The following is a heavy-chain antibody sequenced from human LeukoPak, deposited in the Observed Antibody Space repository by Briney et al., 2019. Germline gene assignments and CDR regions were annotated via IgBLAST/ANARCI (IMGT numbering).Heavy chain of an antibody. Sequence: PSETLSLTCSVSGDSISTSNSYWGWIRQPPGKGLEWIGSIYYSGNTYYNASLKSRVTISVDTSKNQFSLKFTSVTAADTAVYYCARGQLDDSSYYYYYYMDVWGKGTTVTVSS. D-gene: IGHD3-22*01. CDR2: IYYSGNT. CDR3: ARGQLDDSSYYYYYYMDV. CDR1: GDSISTSNSY. J-gene: IGHJ6*03. V-gene: IGHV4-39*01.